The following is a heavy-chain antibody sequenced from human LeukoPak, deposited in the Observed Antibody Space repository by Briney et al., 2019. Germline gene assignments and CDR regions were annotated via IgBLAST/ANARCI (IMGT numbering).Heavy chain of an antibody. Sequence: GGSLRLSCAASGFTFSSYEMHWVRQASGKGLEWISYISSAGSIIYYADSVKGRFTISRDNPKSSLYLQMNSLRAEDTALYYCAKDLITMIVVVTEGAFDIWGQGTMVTVSS. CDR2: ISSAGSII. J-gene: IGHJ3*02. CDR1: GFTFSSYE. CDR3: AKDLITMIVVVTEGAFDI. D-gene: IGHD3-22*01. V-gene: IGHV3-48*03.